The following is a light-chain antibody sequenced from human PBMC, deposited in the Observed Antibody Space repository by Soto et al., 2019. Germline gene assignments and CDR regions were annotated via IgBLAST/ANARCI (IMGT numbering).Light chain of an antibody. CDR2: GAS. J-gene: IGKJ1*01. CDR1: PNIGDS. V-gene: IGKV1-39*01. CDR3: LQTYRPPRT. Sequence: DIEMTPALSYLSASVGDRVTITCRASPNIGDSMSWFQQNAWKPPTQLIYGASAVQIGVTVRFRGSASGTDFSLTIRNMQREYFATYYCLQTYRPPRTFGQGPKVDI.